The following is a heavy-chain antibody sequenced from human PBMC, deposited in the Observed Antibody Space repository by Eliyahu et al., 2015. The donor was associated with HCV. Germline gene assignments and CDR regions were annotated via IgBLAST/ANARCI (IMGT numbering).Heavy chain of an antibody. CDR3: ARVEVGSGYSSGWYSEYFQH. CDR2: IYYSGST. J-gene: IGHJ1*01. V-gene: IGHV4-39*01. D-gene: IGHD6-19*01. Sequence: QLQLQESGPGLVKPSETLSLTCTVSGGSINSSSYYWGWIRHPPGKGLEWIGSIYYSGSTYYNPSLKSRVTISVDTSKNQFSLKLSSVTAADTAVYYCARVEVGSGYSSGWYSEYFQHWGQGTLVTVSS. CDR1: GGSINSSSYY.